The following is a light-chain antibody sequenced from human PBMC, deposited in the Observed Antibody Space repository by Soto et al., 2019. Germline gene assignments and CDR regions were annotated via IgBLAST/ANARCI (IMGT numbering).Light chain of an antibody. Sequence: ETVVTQSPATLSVSPGETATLSVRASESVRTNLAWYQQKPGQAPRLLIYDASNRATGIPARFSGSGSGTDFTLTISSLEPEDFAIYYCQQRSSWPPTFGQGTKVDIK. CDR2: DAS. CDR1: ESVRTN. CDR3: QQRSSWPPT. V-gene: IGKV3-11*01. J-gene: IGKJ1*01.